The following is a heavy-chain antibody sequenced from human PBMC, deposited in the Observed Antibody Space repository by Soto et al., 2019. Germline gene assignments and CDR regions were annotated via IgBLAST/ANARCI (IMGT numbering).Heavy chain of an antibody. Sequence: PGGSLRLSCAASGFRISDNYLTLVRQAPGKALEWVSLLYSGGTSTSYADSVKGRFTVSREISTNMFFLQMNKLSAEDMATYYFARAGFDRLYFAQRGRGSFVTVSS. CDR3: ARAGFDRLYFAQ. D-gene: IGHD3-9*01. CDR1: GFRISDNY. CDR2: LYSGGTST. J-gene: IGHJ4*02. V-gene: IGHV3-53*01.